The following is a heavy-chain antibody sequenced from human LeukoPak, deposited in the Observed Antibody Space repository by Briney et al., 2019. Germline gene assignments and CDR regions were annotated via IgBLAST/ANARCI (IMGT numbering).Heavy chain of an antibody. CDR2: IRSKPNNYAT. CDR1: GFTFSDSA. J-gene: IGHJ4*02. CDR3: TRHLIGAPPFDY. V-gene: IGHV3-73*01. D-gene: IGHD4/OR15-4a*01. Sequence: GGSLRLSCAASGFTFSDSAFHWVRQASGKGLEWVGRIRSKPNNYATAYTASVKGRFTISRDDSKNTAYLQMNSLNTEDTAMYYCTRHLIGAPPFDYWGQGTLVSVSS.